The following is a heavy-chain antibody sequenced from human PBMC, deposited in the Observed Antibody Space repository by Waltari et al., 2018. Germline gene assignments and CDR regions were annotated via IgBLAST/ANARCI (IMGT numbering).Heavy chain of an antibody. CDR3: ASWDHSSSWGPFQH. V-gene: IGHV1-8*03. CDR1: GYTFTSSD. J-gene: IGHJ1*01. D-gene: IGHD6-13*01. CDR2: MNPNSGNT. Sequence: QVQLVQSGAELQKPGASLKLSSKASGYTFTSSDIDWVRQPTGQGLEWMGWMNPNSGNTGYAQKFQGRVTITRNTSISTAYMELSSLRSEDTAVYYCASWDHSSSWGPFQHWGQGTLVTVSS.